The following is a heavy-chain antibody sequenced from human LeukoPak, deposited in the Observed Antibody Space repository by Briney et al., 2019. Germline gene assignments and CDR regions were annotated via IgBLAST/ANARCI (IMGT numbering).Heavy chain of an antibody. CDR2: ISGSGGST. Sequence: GGSLRLSCAASGFTFGSYAMSWVRQAPGKGLEWVSAISGSGGSTSYAASVKGRFTIARDNSKNTLYLQMNSLRAEDTAVYYCAKDPLYSSSSHFDYWGQGTLVTVSS. D-gene: IGHD6-6*01. CDR3: AKDPLYSSSSHFDY. CDR1: GFTFGSYA. V-gene: IGHV3-23*01. J-gene: IGHJ4*02.